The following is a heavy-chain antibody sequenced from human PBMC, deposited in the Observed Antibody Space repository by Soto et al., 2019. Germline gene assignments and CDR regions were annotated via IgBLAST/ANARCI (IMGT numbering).Heavy chain of an antibody. Sequence: QVQLVQSGAEVKKPGASVKLSCTASGYTFTNYYMHRVRQAPGQGLEWMGIINPSAGSTSYAQKFQGRVTMTRDTSTSTVYMELSSLRSGVTALYYCARVRTGDFDYWGQGTLVTVSS. CDR1: GYTFTNYY. CDR3: ARVRTGDFDY. CDR2: INPSAGST. D-gene: IGHD7-27*01. J-gene: IGHJ4*02. V-gene: IGHV1-46*01.